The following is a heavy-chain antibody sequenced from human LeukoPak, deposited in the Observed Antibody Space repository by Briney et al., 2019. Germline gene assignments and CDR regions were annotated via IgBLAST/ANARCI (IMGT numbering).Heavy chain of an antibody. CDR1: GFTFSSYW. J-gene: IGHJ6*03. CDR3: ARVQGVYYYYYYMDV. Sequence: GGSLRLSCAASGFTFSSYWMHWVRQAPGKGLVWVSRINSDGSSTSYADSVKGRFTISRDNAKNTLYLQMNSLRAEDTAVYYCARVQGVYYYYYYMDVWGKGTTVTVSS. CDR2: INSDGSST. V-gene: IGHV3-74*01. D-gene: IGHD1-1*01.